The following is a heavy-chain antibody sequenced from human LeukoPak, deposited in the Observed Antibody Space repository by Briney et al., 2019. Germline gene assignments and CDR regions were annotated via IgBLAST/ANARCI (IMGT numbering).Heavy chain of an antibody. CDR1: GGSFSGYY. CDR2: INHSGST. Sequence: SETLSLTCAVYGGSFSGYYWSWIRQPPGKGLEWIGEINHSGSTNYNPSLKSRVTISVDTSKNQFSLKLSSVTAADTAVYYCASRRRRYSRHNWFDPWGQGALVTVSS. D-gene: IGHD6-13*01. J-gene: IGHJ5*02. CDR3: ASRRRRYSRHNWFDP. V-gene: IGHV4-34*01.